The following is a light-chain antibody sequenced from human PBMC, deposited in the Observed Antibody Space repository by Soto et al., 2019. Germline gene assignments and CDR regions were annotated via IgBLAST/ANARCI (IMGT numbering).Light chain of an antibody. V-gene: IGKV1-39*01. CDR1: QSISIF. J-gene: IGKJ2*01. CDR2: GAT. CDR3: QQSFITPPYT. Sequence: DIQMTQSPSSLSASVGDRVTITCRASQSISIFLNWYQQRPGKAPKLLIYGATSFQSGVPSRFSGSGSGTDFTLTISDLQPEDYATYFCQQSFITPPYTFGQGTKVDIK.